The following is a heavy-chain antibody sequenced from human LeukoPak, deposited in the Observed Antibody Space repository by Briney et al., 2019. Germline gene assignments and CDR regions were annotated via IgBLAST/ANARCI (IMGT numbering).Heavy chain of an antibody. CDR3: ARDVYYYDSSGPY. D-gene: IGHD3-22*01. CDR2: IYSGGST. CDR1: GFTVSSNY. Sequence: PGGSLRLSCAASGFTVSSNYMSWVRQAPGKGLEWVSVIYSGGSTYYADSVKGRFTISRDNSKNTLYLQMNSLRAKDTAVYYCARDVYYYDSSGPYWGQGTLVTVSS. J-gene: IGHJ4*02. V-gene: IGHV3-66*01.